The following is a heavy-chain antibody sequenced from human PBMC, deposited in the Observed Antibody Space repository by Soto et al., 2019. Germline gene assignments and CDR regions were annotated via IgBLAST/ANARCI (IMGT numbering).Heavy chain of an antibody. CDR2: IKLDGSET. CDR3: VKDDAEGYYGSTRQAGGDN. Sequence: AGGSLRLSCAASGFNFRIYWMSWVRQAPGKGLEWLANIKLDGSETYYVDSVRGRFTISRDNTRDSLFLQMNSLRADDTGLYYCVKDDAEGYYGSTRQAGGDNWGQGTLVTVSS. J-gene: IGHJ4*02. CDR1: GFNFRIYW. D-gene: IGHD3-10*01. V-gene: IGHV3-7*04.